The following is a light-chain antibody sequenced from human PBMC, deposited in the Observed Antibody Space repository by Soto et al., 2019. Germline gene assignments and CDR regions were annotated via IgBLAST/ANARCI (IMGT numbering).Light chain of an antibody. CDR1: QTISTW. V-gene: IGKV1-5*01. Sequence: DIPMAQSPSPPSASVGDRVTVTCRASQTISTWLAWYQQKPGKAPEFLIYDASTLESGVPSRFSGSGSGTEFSLTISSLQPDDFATFYCQQYSSFSRTFGQGTKVDIK. CDR3: QQYSSFSRT. J-gene: IGKJ1*01. CDR2: DAS.